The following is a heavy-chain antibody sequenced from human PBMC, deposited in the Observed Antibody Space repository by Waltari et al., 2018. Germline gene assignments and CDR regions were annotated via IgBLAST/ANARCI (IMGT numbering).Heavy chain of an antibody. V-gene: IGHV4-39*01. CDR3: ARHWKRNGYRFDP. Sequence: QLQLQESGPGLVKPSETLSLTCTVSGDSISSSRSYWGWIRQSPGKGLEWIGSIYYSGSTYYNPTLKSRVTISGDTSKNQFSLKLSSVTAADTAVYYCARHWKRNGYRFDPWGQGTLVTVSS. CDR2: IYYSGST. J-gene: IGHJ5*02. CDR1: GDSISSSRSY. D-gene: IGHD5-12*01.